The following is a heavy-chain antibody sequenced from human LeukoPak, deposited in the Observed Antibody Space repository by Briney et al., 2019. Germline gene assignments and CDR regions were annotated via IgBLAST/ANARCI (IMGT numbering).Heavy chain of an antibody. CDR3: ASVRGHSSADGMDV. D-gene: IGHD3-22*01. J-gene: IGHJ6*02. V-gene: IGHV3-30-3*01. Sequence: GGSLRLSCAASGFTFCRYAMHWVRQAPGKGLEWVAGLSYDGSDKFHADSVKGRFTISRDNSKNTLYLQMNSLRGEDMAVYYCASVRGHSSADGMDVWGQGTTVTVSS. CDR2: LSYDGSDK. CDR1: GFTFCRYA.